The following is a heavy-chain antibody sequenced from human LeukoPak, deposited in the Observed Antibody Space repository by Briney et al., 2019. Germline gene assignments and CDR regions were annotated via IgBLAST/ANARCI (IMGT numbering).Heavy chain of an antibody. Sequence: SETLSLTCTVSGGSISSSSYYWGWIRQPPGKGLEWIGSTYYSGSTYYNPSLKSRVTISVDTSKNQFSLKLSSVTAADTAVYYCARRVRMIVRQGYDYWGQGTLVTVSS. D-gene: IGHD3-22*01. V-gene: IGHV4-39*07. J-gene: IGHJ4*02. CDR2: TYYSGST. CDR3: ARRVRMIVRQGYDY. CDR1: GGSISSSSYY.